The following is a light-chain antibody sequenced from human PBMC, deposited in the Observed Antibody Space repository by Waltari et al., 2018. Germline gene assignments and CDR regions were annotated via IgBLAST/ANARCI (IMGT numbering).Light chain of an antibody. V-gene: IGLV1-44*01. CDR3: AAWDDSLIGRV. CDR2: ANL. J-gene: IGLJ2*01. Sequence: QSVLTQPPSTSGTPGQTVTISCSGSSSNIGTNTVTWYQQFPGPAPKVLVFANLHRPDGVPDRFSAAKSGTSAYLVISGLQSEDEGDYFCAAWDDSLIGRVFGGGTTLTVL. CDR1: SSNIGTNT.